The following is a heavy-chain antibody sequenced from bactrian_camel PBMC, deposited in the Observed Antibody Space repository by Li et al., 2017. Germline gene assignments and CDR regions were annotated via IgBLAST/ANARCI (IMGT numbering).Heavy chain of an antibody. CDR3: AARGPYCYTKLSVRDFTY. V-gene: IGHV3S9*01. Sequence: QLVESGGGSVQAGGSLTLSCALSGVFVTSSRMAWFRRVPGKEREGVAAIYTNGLIVYRDSVKGRFTISKDSAKNMVYLQMNSLKPEDTAMYYCAARGPYCYTKLSVRDFTYWGQGTQVTVS. D-gene: IGHD2*01. CDR2: IYTNGLI. J-gene: IGHJ6*01. CDR1: GVFVTSSR.